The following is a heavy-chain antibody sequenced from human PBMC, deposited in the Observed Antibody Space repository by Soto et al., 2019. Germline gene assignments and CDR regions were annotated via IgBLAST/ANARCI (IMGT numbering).Heavy chain of an antibody. Sequence: GASVKVSCKASGYTFTGYYMHWVRQAPGQGLEWMGWINPNSGGTNYAQNFQGWVNMTRDTSISTAYMELSRLRSDDTAVYYCARTHCSSTRCYVGSWDYWG. CDR2: INPNSGGT. V-gene: IGHV1-2*04. J-gene: IGHJ4*01. CDR1: GYTFTGYY. CDR3: ARTHCSSTRCYVGSWDY. D-gene: IGHD2-2*01.